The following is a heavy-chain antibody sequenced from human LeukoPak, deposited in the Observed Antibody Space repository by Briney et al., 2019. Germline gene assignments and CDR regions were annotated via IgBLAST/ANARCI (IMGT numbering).Heavy chain of an antibody. CDR2: ISWNSGSI. J-gene: IGHJ4*02. CDR1: GFTFDDYA. Sequence: PGRSLRLSCAASGFTFDDYAMHWVRQAPGKGLEWVSGISWNSGSIGYADSVKGRFTISRDNAKNTLYLQMNSLRAEDTAVYYCARDLDRYYFDYWGQGTLVTVSS. V-gene: IGHV3-9*01. CDR3: ARDLDRYYFDY.